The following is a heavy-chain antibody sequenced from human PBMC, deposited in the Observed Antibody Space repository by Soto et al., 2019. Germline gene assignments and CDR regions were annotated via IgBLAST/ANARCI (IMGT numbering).Heavy chain of an antibody. CDR2: ISSSSDYI. Sequence: VSLILSCAASGFTFTSYTMNWVRQAPGKGLEWVSSISSSSDYIYYADSMKGRVTISRDNAKNSLFLDMNSLTGEDTAVYYCARARVSATGPLEFWGKGTLVIVSA. CDR1: GFTFTSYT. CDR3: ARARVSATGPLEF. V-gene: IGHV3-21*06. D-gene: IGHD6-13*01. J-gene: IGHJ4*02.